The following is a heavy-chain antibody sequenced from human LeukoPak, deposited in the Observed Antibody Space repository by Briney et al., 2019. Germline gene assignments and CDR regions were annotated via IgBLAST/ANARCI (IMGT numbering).Heavy chain of an antibody. V-gene: IGHV4-31*03. Sequence: SETLSLTCSVSGGSFGSGNYYWTWIRQHPRKGLEWIGFVYDSGRTYYNPSLESRVSISVGTSKSQFSLKMYSMTDADTALYYCARTPTIAEAGPYGTFDLWGQGTMVTVSS. CDR3: ARTPTIAEAGPYGTFDL. CDR2: VYDSGRT. CDR1: GGSFGSGNYY. D-gene: IGHD6-13*01. J-gene: IGHJ3*01.